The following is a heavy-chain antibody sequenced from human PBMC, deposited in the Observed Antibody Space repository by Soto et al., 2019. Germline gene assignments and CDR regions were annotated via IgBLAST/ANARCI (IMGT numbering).Heavy chain of an antibody. Sequence: SVKVSCKASGGTFSSYAISWVRQAPGQGLEWMGGIIPIFGTANYAQKFQGRVTITADESTSTAYMELSSLRSEDTAVYYCARVGRELRTSYGMDVWGQGTTVTVSS. V-gene: IGHV1-69*13. J-gene: IGHJ6*02. CDR3: ARVGRELRTSYGMDV. CDR1: GGTFSSYA. D-gene: IGHD1-26*01. CDR2: IIPIFGTA.